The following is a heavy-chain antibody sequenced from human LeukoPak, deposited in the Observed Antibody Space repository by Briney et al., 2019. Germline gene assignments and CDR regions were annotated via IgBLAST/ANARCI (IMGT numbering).Heavy chain of an antibody. CDR1: GYTLTELS. CDR2: FDPEDGET. J-gene: IGHJ3*02. Sequence: ASVKVSCKVSGYTLTELSMHWVRQAPGKGLEWMGGFDPEDGETIYAQKFQGRVTMTEDTSTDTAYMELSSLRSEDTAVYYCATGYDYELRRAFDIWGQGTMVTVSS. CDR3: ATGYDYELRRAFDI. V-gene: IGHV1-24*01. D-gene: IGHD3-16*01.